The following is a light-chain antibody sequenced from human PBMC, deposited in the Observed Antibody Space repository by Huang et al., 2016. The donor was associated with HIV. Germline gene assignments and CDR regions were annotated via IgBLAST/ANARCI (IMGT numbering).Light chain of an antibody. J-gene: IGKJ4*01. V-gene: IGKV2-30*02. Sequence: VVLTQSPLYLSVSLGQPASISCRSSQSLIHSNGNTSLNCFQQRPGQSPRRLISQVSRRDSGVPDRFSGSGSGTDFTLKISRVEAEDVGVYYCMQGTHLFTFGGGTRVDIK. CDR1: QSLIHSNGNTS. CDR2: QVS. CDR3: MQGTHLFT.